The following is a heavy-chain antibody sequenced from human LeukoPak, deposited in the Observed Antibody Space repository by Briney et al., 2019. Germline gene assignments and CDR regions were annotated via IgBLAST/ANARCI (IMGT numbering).Heavy chain of an antibody. Sequence: SETLSLTCTVSGGSISSYYWSWIRQPAGKGLEWIGRIYTSGSTNYNPSLKSRVTMSVDTSKNQFSLKLSSVTAADTAVYYCARDLASSTRKPYDAFDIWGQGTMVTVSS. J-gene: IGHJ3*02. CDR2: IYTSGST. D-gene: IGHD2-2*01. CDR1: GGSISSYY. V-gene: IGHV4-4*07. CDR3: ARDLASSTRKPYDAFDI.